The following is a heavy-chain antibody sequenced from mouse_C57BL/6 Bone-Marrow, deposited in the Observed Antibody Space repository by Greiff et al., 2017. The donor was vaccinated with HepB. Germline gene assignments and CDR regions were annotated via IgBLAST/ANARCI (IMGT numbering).Heavy chain of an antibody. CDR1: GYTFTDYY. J-gene: IGHJ4*01. Sequence: QVQLQQSGAELVRPGASVKLSCKASGYTFTDYYINWVKQRPGQGLEWIARIYPGSGNTYYNEKFKGKATLTAEKSSSTAYMQLSSLTSEDSAVYFCARGADGYYFYYAMDYWGQGTSVTVSS. V-gene: IGHV1-76*01. CDR3: ARGADGYYFYYAMDY. CDR2: IYPGSGNT. D-gene: IGHD2-3*01.